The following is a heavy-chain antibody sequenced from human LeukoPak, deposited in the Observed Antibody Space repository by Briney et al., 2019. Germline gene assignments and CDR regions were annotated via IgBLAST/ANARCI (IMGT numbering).Heavy chain of an antibody. Sequence: PSETLSLTCAVYGGSFSGYYWSWIRQPPGKGLEWIGEINHSGSTNYNPSLKSRVTISVDTSKNQFSLKLSSVTAADTAVYYCARGQALSRYYDSSGSKDYWGQGTLVTVSS. D-gene: IGHD3-22*01. CDR1: GGSFSGYY. J-gene: IGHJ4*02. CDR3: ARGQALSRYYDSSGSKDY. CDR2: INHSGST. V-gene: IGHV4-34*01.